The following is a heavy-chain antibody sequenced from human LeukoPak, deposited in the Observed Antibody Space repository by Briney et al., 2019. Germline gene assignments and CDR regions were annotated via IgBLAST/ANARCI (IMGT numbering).Heavy chain of an antibody. V-gene: IGHV4-34*01. CDR3: ARAYGPHRPFDY. CDR2: INHSGST. D-gene: IGHD4-17*01. Sequence: SETLSLTCAVYGGSFSGYYWSWIRQPPGKGLEWIGEINHSGSTNYNPSLKSRVTISVDTSKNQFSLKLSSVTAADTAVYYCARAYGPHRPFDYWGRGTLVTVSS. J-gene: IGHJ4*02. CDR1: GGSFSGYY.